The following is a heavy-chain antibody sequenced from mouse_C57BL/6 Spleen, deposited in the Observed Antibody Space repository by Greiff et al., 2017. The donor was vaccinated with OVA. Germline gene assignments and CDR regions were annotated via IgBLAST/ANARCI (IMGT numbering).Heavy chain of an antibody. CDR2: INPNNGGT. D-gene: IGHD2-4*01. CDR1: GYTFTDYY. CDR3: ARSYDYDVGYAMDY. V-gene: IGHV1-26*01. Sequence: VQLQQSGPELVKPGASVKISCKASGYTFTDYYMNWVKQSHGKSLEWIGDINPNNGGTSYNQKFKGKATLTVDKSSSTAYMELRSLTSEDSAVYYWARSYDYDVGYAMDYWGQGTSVTVSS. J-gene: IGHJ4*01.